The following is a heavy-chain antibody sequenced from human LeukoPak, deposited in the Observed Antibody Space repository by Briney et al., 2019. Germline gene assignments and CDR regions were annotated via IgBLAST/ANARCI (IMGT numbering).Heavy chain of an antibody. V-gene: IGHV3-53*01. CDR2: IYIGGNT. D-gene: IGHD3-10*01. CDR1: GYSISSGYY. J-gene: IGHJ6*02. CDR3: AREDGSGSYPGYYYGMDV. Sequence: ETLSLTCTVSGYSISSGYYWGWVRQAPGKGLEWVSLIYIGGNTFYADSVKGRFTISRDNSKNTLYLQMNSLRAEDTAVYYCAREDGSGSYPGYYYGMDVWGQGTTVTVSS.